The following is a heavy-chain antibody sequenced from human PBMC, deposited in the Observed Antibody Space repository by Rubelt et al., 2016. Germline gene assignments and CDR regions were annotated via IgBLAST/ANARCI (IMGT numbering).Heavy chain of an antibody. J-gene: IGHJ4*02. CDR2: INHSGST. V-gene: IGHV4-34*01. Sequence: QVQLQQWGAGLLKPSETLSLTCAVYGGSFSGYYWSWIRQPPGKGLEWIGEINHSGSTNYNPYLKGRVTTSVDTSKNQFSLEVNSVTAADTAVYYCARGERSSSWYLGYWGQGTLVTVSS. CDR3: ARGERSSSWYLGY. D-gene: IGHD6-13*01. CDR1: GGSFSGYY.